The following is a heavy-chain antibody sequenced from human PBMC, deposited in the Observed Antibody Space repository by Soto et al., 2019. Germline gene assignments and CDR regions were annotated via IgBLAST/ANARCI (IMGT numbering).Heavy chain of an antibody. CDR3: VRDRGYPDSFDI. CDR2: INSDGTTI. CDR1: GFNCGAFW. D-gene: IGHD3-10*01. J-gene: IGHJ3*02. Sequence: GVSLRLCCAASGFNCGAFWMHWVRQAPGKGLVWVSHINSDGTTIVYADSVKGRFTISRDNAKKTLYLQMNSLRVEDTAVYFCVRDRGYPDSFDIWGPGTLVTVSS. V-gene: IGHV3-74*01.